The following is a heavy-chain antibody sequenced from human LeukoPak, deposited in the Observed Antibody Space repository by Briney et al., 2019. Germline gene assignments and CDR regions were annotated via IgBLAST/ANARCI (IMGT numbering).Heavy chain of an antibody. V-gene: IGHV1-18*04. J-gene: IGHJ5*02. CDR1: GYTFTGYY. Sequence: ASVKVSCKASGYTFTGYYMHWVRQAPGQGLEWMGWISAYNGNTNYAQKLQGRVTMTTDTSTSTAYMELRSLRSDDTAVYYCARDSNNGPNWFDPWGQGTLVTVSS. CDR3: ARDSNNGPNWFDP. D-gene: IGHD1/OR15-1a*01. CDR2: ISAYNGNT.